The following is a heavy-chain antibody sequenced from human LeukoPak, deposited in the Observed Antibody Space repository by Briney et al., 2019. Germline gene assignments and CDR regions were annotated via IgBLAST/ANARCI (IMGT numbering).Heavy chain of an antibody. CDR3: ARDYGSGTFSGVFDF. V-gene: IGHV4-59*06. Sequence: PSETLSLTCTVSGGSISSYYWSWIRQRPGKGLEWIGNIYDSGYTYYNPSLRSRLTISIDTSKSQFSLKLTSVTAADTAVYFCARDYGSGTFSGVFDFWGQGTLVTVSS. J-gene: IGHJ4*02. CDR1: GGSISSYY. CDR2: IYDSGYT. D-gene: IGHD3-10*01.